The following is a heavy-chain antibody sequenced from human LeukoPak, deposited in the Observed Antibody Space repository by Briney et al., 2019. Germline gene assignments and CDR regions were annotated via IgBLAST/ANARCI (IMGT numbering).Heavy chain of an antibody. V-gene: IGHV3-15*01. CDR2: IKSKTDGGTT. Sequence: GGSLRLSCAASGFTFSNAWMSWVRQAPGKGLEWVGRIKSKTDGGTTDYAAPVKGRFTISRDDSKNTLYQQMNSLKTEDTAVYYCTTSVRVPAAFFDYWGQGTLVTVSS. D-gene: IGHD2-2*01. CDR1: GFTFSNAW. CDR3: TTSVRVPAAFFDY. J-gene: IGHJ4*02.